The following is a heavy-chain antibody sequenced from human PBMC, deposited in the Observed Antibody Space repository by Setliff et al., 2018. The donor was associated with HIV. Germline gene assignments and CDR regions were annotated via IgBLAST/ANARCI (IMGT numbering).Heavy chain of an antibody. CDR1: GASVTSGGYF. D-gene: IGHD2-2*01. V-gene: IGHV4-61*02. CDR3: ARDGRIDTAMN. CDR2: IYTAGTT. Sequence: SETLSLTCTVSGASVTSGGYFWSWIRQPAGKGLEWIGRIYTAGTTNYNPSVKSRVTIALDTSKNQFSLNLTSVTAADTAVYYCARDGRIDTAMNWGQGTLVTVS. J-gene: IGHJ4*02.